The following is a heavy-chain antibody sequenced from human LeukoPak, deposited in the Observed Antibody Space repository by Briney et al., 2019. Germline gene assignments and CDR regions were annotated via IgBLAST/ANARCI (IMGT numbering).Heavy chain of an antibody. V-gene: IGHV1-46*01. CDR1: GYTFTSYY. CDR2: INPSGGST. J-gene: IGHJ2*01. D-gene: IGHD4-17*01. Sequence: GASVKVSCKASGYTFTSYYMHWVRQAPGQGLEWMGIINPSGGSTSYAQKFLGRVTMTRDTSTGTVYMELSSLRSEDTAVYYCARGYVWPTVTTYWYFDLWGRGTLVTVSS. CDR3: ARGYVWPTVTTYWYFDL.